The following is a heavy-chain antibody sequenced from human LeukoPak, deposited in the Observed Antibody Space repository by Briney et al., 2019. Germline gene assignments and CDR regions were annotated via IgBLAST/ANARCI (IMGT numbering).Heavy chain of an antibody. J-gene: IGHJ4*02. Sequence: GRSLTLSCAPSGHSSIHLVRQAPGQGLVWFSHSNSDGSWTISADSVKGRFTISKDNAKTTVYLQMNNLRGEDTAVYYCVSFYDTYWGRGTLVTVSS. CDR3: VSFYDTY. CDR2: SNSDGSWT. CDR1: GHSSI. D-gene: IGHD2-2*01. V-gene: IGHV3-74*01.